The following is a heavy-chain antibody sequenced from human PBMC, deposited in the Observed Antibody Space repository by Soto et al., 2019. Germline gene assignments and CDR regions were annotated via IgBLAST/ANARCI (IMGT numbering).Heavy chain of an antibody. D-gene: IGHD5-12*01. V-gene: IGHV3-30-3*01. CDR1: GFTFSSYA. J-gene: IGHJ4*02. Sequence: PGGSLRLSCAASGFTFSSYAMSWVRQAPGKGLEWVSVIAYDVNNIYCAYSVNGRFTISRDNSKITLYLHMNSLRAEDTAVYYCARDGSGYQHGKYYFDYWGQGTLVTSPQ. CDR2: IAYDVNNI. CDR3: ARDGSGYQHGKYYFDY.